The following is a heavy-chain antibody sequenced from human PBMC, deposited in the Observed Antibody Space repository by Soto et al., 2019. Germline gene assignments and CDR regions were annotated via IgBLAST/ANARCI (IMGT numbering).Heavy chain of an antibody. CDR1: GFTFGSYA. CDR3: AKDMCSSIRCHPGFDY. Sequence: GGSLRLSCAASGFTFGSYAMSWVRQAPGKGLEWVSSMNGGGGSTYYAESVQGRFTISRDNSKNTLYLQMDSLRPEDTAFYYCAKDMCSSIRCHPGFDYWGQGTLVTVSS. D-gene: IGHD2-2*01. V-gene: IGHV3-23*01. CDR2: MNGGGGST. J-gene: IGHJ4*02.